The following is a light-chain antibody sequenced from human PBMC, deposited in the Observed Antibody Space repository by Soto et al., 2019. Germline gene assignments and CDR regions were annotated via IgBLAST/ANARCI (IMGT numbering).Light chain of an antibody. CDR2: GAS. CDR3: QQFSSTPSWT. V-gene: IGKV3-20*01. Sequence: EIVLTQSPGTLSLSPGERATLSCRASQSVSRSDLAWYQQKPGQAPRLLIYGASSRATGIPDRFSGSGSGTDFTLTISRMEPEDSALYYCQQFSSTPSWTFGQGTKVDIK. J-gene: IGKJ1*01. CDR1: QSVSRSD.